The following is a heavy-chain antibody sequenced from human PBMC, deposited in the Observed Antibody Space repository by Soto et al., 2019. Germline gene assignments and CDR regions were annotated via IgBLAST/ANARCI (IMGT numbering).Heavy chain of an antibody. V-gene: IGHV3-23*01. CDR1: GFTFSSYA. CDR3: AKGVAAQPRRNWFDP. J-gene: IGHJ5*02. Sequence: EVQLLESGGGLVQPGGSLRLSCAASGFTFSSYAMSWVRQAPGKGLEWVSAISGSGGSTYYADSVKGRFIISRDNSKNTLYLQMNSLRAEDTAVYYCAKGVAAQPRRNWFDPWGQGTLVTVSS. D-gene: IGHD6-6*01. CDR2: ISGSGGST.